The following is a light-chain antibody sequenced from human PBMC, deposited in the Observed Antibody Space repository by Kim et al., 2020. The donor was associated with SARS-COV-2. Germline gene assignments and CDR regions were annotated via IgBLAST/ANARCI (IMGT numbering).Light chain of an antibody. CDR3: QSYDSSLSGSYV. Sequence: TISCTGSSSNIGAGYDVHWYQQLPGTAPKLLIYGNSNRPSGVPDRFSGSKSGTSASLAITGLQAEDEADYYCQSYDSSLSGSYVFGTGTKVTVL. V-gene: IGLV1-40*01. CDR1: SSNIGAGYD. J-gene: IGLJ1*01. CDR2: GNS.